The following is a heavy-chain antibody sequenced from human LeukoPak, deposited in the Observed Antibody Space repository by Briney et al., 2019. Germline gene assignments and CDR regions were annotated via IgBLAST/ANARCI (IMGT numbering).Heavy chain of an antibody. CDR1: GGTFSNYG. D-gene: IGHD5-12*01. CDR3: AATRRSGYVIFDY. CDR2: ISTYYGNT. Sequence: ASVKVSCKASGGTFSNYGITWVRQAPGQGLEWMGWISTYYGNTNYAQKLQGRVTMTTDTSTSTAYMELRSLRSDDTAVYYCAATRRSGYVIFDYWGQGTLVTVSS. V-gene: IGHV1-18*01. J-gene: IGHJ4*02.